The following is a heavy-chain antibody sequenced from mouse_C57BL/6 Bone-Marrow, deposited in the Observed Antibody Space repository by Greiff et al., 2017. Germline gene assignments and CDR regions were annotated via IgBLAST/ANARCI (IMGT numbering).Heavy chain of an antibody. CDR2: IYPSDSKT. D-gene: IGHD4-1*01. V-gene: IGHV1-61*01. CDR3: SQYWDGGGY. Sequence: QVQLQQSGAELARPGASVKLSCKASGYTFTSYWMDWVKQRPGQGLEWIGNIYPSDSKTHYNQKFKDKATLTADKSSSTAYMQLSSLTSEDSAVYYLSQYWDGGGYWGQGTTLSVSS. CDR1: GYTFTSYW. J-gene: IGHJ2*01.